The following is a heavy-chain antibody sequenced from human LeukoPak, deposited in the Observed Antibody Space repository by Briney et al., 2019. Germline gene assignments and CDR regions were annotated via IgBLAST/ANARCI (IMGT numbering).Heavy chain of an antibody. D-gene: IGHD2-2*01. CDR1: GGTFSSYA. J-gene: IGHJ6*03. CDR3: ARDKVVPAPYYYYYYMDV. V-gene: IGHV1-69*13. CDR2: IIPIFGTA. Sequence: ASVKVSCKASGGTFSSYAISWVRQAPGQGLEWMGGIIPIFGTANYAQKFQGRVTITADESTSTAYMELSSLRSEDTAVYYCARDKVVPAPYYYYYYMDVWGKGTTVTVSS.